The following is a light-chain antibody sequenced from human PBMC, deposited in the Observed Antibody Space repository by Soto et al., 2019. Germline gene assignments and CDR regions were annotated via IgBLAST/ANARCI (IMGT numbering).Light chain of an antibody. CDR1: SSDVGGYNS. CDR3: SSYAGSNNLV. J-gene: IGLJ2*01. V-gene: IGLV2-8*01. CDR2: EVS. Sequence: QSALTQPPSVSGSPGQSVTISCTGSSSDVGGYNSVSWYQQYPGKAPKLMIYEVSKRPSGVPDRFSGSKSGNTASLTVSGLQAEDEADYYCSSYAGSNNLVFGGGTKLTVL.